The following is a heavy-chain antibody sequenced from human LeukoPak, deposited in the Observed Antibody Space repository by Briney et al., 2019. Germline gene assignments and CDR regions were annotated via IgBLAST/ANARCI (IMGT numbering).Heavy chain of an antibody. J-gene: IGHJ6*02. CDR1: GYTFTGYY. V-gene: IGHV1-2*02. CDR3: ARSGVITDYYYYGMDV. D-gene: IGHD3-22*01. CDR2: INPNSGGT. Sequence: ASVKVSCKASGYTFTGYYMHWVRQAPGQGLEWMGWINPNSGGTNYAQKFQGRVTMTRDTSISTAYMELSRLRSDDTAVYYCARSGVITDYYYYGMDVWGQGTTVTVSS.